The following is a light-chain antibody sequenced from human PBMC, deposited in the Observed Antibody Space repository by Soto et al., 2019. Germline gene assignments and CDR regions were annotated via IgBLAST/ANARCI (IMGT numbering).Light chain of an antibody. CDR1: SSDIGGYNY. J-gene: IGLJ1*01. V-gene: IGLV2-14*01. Sequence: QSVLTQPASVSGSPGQSITISCAGTSSDIGGYNYVSWYQHHPGKAPKLMIYEVRNRPSGVSNRFSGSKSGNTASLTISGLQVEDEADYYCSSYTRGGGVFGTGTKVTVL. CDR2: EVR. CDR3: SSYTRGGGV.